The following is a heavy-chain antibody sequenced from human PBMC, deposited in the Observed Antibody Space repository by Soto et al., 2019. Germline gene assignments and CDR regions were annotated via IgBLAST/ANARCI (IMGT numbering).Heavy chain of an antibody. J-gene: IGHJ4*02. CDR2: IWYDGSNK. D-gene: IGHD1-20*01. V-gene: IGHV3-33*01. Sequence: PGGSLRLSCXASGFTFSSYGMHWVRQAPGKGLEWVAVIWYDGSNKYYADSVKGRFTISRDNSKNTLYLQMNSLRAEDTAVYYCARGSDLYNWNYLDYWGQGTLVTVSS. CDR3: ARGSDLYNWNYLDY. CDR1: GFTFSSYG.